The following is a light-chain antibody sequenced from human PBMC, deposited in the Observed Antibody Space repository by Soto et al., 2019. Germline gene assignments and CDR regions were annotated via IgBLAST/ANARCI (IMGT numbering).Light chain of an antibody. CDR1: QDIRTE. CDR2: ATS. V-gene: IGKV1-6*01. J-gene: IGKJ1*01. Sequence: AIQMTQSPSSLSASVGDRVTITCRASQDIRTELGWYQQKPGNAPKLLIYATSILQSGVPSRFSGIGSGTDFTLTISSLLPEDFATYYCLQDYSYPRTFGQGTKVEI. CDR3: LQDYSYPRT.